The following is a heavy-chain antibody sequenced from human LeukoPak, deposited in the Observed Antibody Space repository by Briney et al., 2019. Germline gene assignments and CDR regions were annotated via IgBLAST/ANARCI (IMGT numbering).Heavy chain of an antibody. CDR3: ARDGCSGGSCYSDFDY. D-gene: IGHD2-15*01. V-gene: IGHV1-69*04. J-gene: IGHJ4*02. CDR2: IIPILGIA. CDR1: GGTFSSYA. Sequence: SVRVSCKASGGTFSSYAISWVRQAPGQGLEWMGRIIPILGIANYAQKFQGRVTITADKSTSTAYMELSSLRSEDTAVYYCARDGCSGGSCYSDFDYWGQGTLVTVSS.